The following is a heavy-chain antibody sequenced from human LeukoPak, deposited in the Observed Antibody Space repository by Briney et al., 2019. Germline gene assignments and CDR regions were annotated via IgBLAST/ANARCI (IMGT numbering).Heavy chain of an antibody. J-gene: IGHJ4*02. D-gene: IGHD3-10*01. CDR2: MNPNSGNT. CDR3: ARGRNYYGSGSYHFDY. Sequence: ASVKVSCKASGYTFTSYDINWVRQATGQGLEWMGWMNPNSGNTGYAQKFQGRVTMTRNTSISTAYMELSSLRSEDTAVYYCARGRNYYGSGSYHFDYWGQGNLVTVSS. V-gene: IGHV1-8*01. CDR1: GYTFTSYD.